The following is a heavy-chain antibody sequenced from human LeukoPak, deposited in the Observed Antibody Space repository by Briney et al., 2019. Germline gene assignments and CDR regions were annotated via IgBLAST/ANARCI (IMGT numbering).Heavy chain of an antibody. CDR2: ISSSSSTI. V-gene: IGHV3-48*01. Sequence: GGSLRLSCAASGFTFSSYSMNWVRQAPGKGLGWVSYISSSSSTIYNADSVKGRFTISRDNAKNSLYLQMNSLRAEDTAVYYCARDTPYYYDTSGYYHPPPTIDYWGQGTLVTVSS. D-gene: IGHD3-22*01. CDR1: GFTFSSYS. CDR3: ARDTPYYYDTSGYYHPPPTIDY. J-gene: IGHJ4*02.